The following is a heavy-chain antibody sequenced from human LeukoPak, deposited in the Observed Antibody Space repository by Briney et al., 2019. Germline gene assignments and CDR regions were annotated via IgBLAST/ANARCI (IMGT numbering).Heavy chain of an antibody. CDR2: IFYRGGT. D-gene: IGHD3-10*01. CDR3: AKSNGYGLVDI. J-gene: IGHJ3*02. V-gene: IGHV4-39*07. CDR1: SGSINTSNYY. Sequence: PSETLSLTCTVSSGSINTSNYYWGWIRQPPGKGLEWTGNIFYRGGTYYSPSLKSRVTISLDTSRNPCSLNLTSVTPADTAVYYWAKSNGYGLVDIWGQGTMVTVSS.